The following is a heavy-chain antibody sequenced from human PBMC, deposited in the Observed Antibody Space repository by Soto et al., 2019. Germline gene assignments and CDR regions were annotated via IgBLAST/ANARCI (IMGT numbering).Heavy chain of an antibody. CDR3: ARDVSSGWYRIDY. J-gene: IGHJ4*02. D-gene: IGHD6-19*01. CDR1: GYTFTSYY. Sequence: ASVKVSCKASGYTFTSYYMHWVRQAPGQGLEWMGIINPSGGSTSYAQKLQGRVTMTTDTSTSTAYMELRSLRSDDTAVYYCARDVSSGWYRIDYWGQGTLVTVSS. V-gene: IGHV1-46*01. CDR2: INPSGGST.